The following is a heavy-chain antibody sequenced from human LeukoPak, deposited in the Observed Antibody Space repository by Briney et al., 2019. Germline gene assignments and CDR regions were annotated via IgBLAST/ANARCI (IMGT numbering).Heavy chain of an antibody. V-gene: IGHV4-4*07. D-gene: IGHD6-19*01. CDR1: GYSISSGYY. Sequence: SETLSLTCAVSGYSISSGYYWGWIRQPAGKGLEWIGRIYTSGSTNYNPSLKSRVTMSVDTSKNQFSLKLSSVTAADTAVYHCARDKVGAVAGPNDYYFDYWGQGTLVTVSS. J-gene: IGHJ4*02. CDR2: IYTSGST. CDR3: ARDKVGAVAGPNDYYFDY.